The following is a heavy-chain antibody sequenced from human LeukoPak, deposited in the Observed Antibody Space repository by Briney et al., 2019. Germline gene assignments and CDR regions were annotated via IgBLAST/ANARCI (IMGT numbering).Heavy chain of an antibody. J-gene: IGHJ4*02. CDR3: ARILRVYSSSYRAFDY. V-gene: IGHV4-4*02. Sequence: SETLSLTCAVSGGSISSSNWWSWVRQPPGKGLEWIGEIYHSGSTNYNPSLKSRVTISVDKSKNQFSLKLSSVTAADTAVYYCARILRVYSSSYRAFDYWGQGTLVTVSS. D-gene: IGHD6-13*01. CDR2: IYHSGST. CDR1: GGSISSSNW.